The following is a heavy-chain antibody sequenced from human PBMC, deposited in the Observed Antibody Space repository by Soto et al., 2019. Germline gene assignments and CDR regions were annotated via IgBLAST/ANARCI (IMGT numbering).Heavy chain of an antibody. Sequence: PSETLSLTCTVSGGSISSSSYYWGWIRQPPGKGLEWIGSIYYSGSTYHNPSLKSRVTISVDTSKNQFSLKLSSVTAADTAVYYCARSAYYYDSSGYPGSFDYWGQGTLVTVSS. J-gene: IGHJ4*02. V-gene: IGHV4-39*01. CDR1: GGSISSSSYY. D-gene: IGHD3-22*01. CDR3: ARSAYYYDSSGYPGSFDY. CDR2: IYYSGST.